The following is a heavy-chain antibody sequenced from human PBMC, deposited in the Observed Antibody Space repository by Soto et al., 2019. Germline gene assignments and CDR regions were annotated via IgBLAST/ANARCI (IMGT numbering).Heavy chain of an antibody. CDR3: ARSTAPTVVTPAYFDY. J-gene: IGHJ4*02. Sequence: GESLKISCAASGFTFSSYAMHWVRQAPGKGLEWVAVISYDGSNKYYADSVKGRFTISRDNSKNTLYLQMNSLRAEDTAVYYCARSTAPTVVTPAYFDYWGQGTLVTVSS. CDR1: GFTFSSYA. V-gene: IGHV3-30-3*01. D-gene: IGHD4-17*01. CDR2: ISYDGSNK.